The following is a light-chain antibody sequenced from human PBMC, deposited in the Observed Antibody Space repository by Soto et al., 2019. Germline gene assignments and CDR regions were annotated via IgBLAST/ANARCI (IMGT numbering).Light chain of an antibody. CDR3: QKYNSAPLT. Sequence: EIVLTQSPGTLSLSPGERATLSCRASQSVSSNLAWYQQKPGQAPRLLIYGASTRATGIPARFSGSGSGTEFTLTISSLQPEDVATYYCQKYNSAPLTFGGGTKGDI. CDR1: QSVSSN. CDR2: GAS. V-gene: IGKV3-15*01. J-gene: IGKJ4*01.